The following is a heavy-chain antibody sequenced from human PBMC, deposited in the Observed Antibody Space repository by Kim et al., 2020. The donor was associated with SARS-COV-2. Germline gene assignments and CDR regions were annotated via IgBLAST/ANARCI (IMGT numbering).Heavy chain of an antibody. D-gene: IGHD4-17*01. Sequence: YYADYVKGRLTNTKDNDKNALYLQMNSQRDEDTAVYYCARGGGVTTISPYWGQGTLVTVSS. V-gene: IGHV3-48*02. J-gene: IGHJ4*02. CDR3: ARGGGVTTISPY.